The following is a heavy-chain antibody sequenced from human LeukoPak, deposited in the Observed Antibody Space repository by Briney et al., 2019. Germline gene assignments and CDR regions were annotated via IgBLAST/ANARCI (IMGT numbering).Heavy chain of an antibody. D-gene: IGHD6-13*01. CDR2: ISPNSGGT. CDR3: AREGWQGSSWYLRWFDP. Sequence: ASVKVSCKASGYTFTGYYMHWVRQAPGQGLEWMGWISPNSGGTNYAQKFQGRVTMTRDTSISTAYMELSRLRSDDTAVYYCAREGWQGSSWYLRWFDPWGQGTLVTVSS. J-gene: IGHJ5*02. V-gene: IGHV1-2*02. CDR1: GYTFTGYY.